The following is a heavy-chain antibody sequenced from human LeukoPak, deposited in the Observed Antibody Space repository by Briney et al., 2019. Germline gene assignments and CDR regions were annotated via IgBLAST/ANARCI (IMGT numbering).Heavy chain of an antibody. CDR3: AREGGGTYYYGSGSYYNSIRYYYYGMDV. CDR1: GDSISSRDYY. V-gene: IGHV4-30-4*08. Sequence: SETLSLTCSVSGDSISSRDYYWSWIRQPPGKGLEWIGYIYYSGSTSYNPSLKSRVTISVDTSKNQFSLKLSSVTAADTAVYYCAREGGGTYYYGSGSYYNSIRYYYYGMDVWGQGTTVTVSS. D-gene: IGHD3-10*01. CDR2: IYYSGST. J-gene: IGHJ6*02.